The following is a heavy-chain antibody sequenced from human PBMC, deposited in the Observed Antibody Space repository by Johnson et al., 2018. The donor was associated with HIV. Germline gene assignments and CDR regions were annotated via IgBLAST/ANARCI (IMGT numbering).Heavy chain of an antibody. CDR2: ISYDGSNK. CDR3: TRGWKHELPVYDSSGYGDAFDI. J-gene: IGHJ3*02. CDR1: GFSFSDYF. Sequence: QVQLVESGGGLVKPGGPLRLSCAASGFSFSDYFMSWIRQAPGKGLEWVAVISYDGSNKYYADSVKGRFTNSSDNSKNPLYRQMNSLRAEDTAVYYCTRGWKHELPVYDSSGYGDAFDIWGQGTMVTVSS. D-gene: IGHD3-22*01. V-gene: IGHV3-30*14.